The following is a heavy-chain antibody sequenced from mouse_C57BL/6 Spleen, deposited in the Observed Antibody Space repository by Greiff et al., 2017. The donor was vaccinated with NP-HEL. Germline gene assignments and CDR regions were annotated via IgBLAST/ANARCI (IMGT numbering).Heavy chain of an antibody. V-gene: IGHV3-6*01. J-gene: IGHJ3*01. CDR3: ATYGSSSFAY. Sequence: EVQLQESGPGLVKPSQSLSLTCSVTGYSITSGYYWNWIRQFPGNKLEWMGYISYDGSNNYNPSLKNRISITRDTSKNQFFLKLNSVTTEDTATYYCATYGSSSFAYWGQGTLVTVSA. D-gene: IGHD1-1*01. CDR2: ISYDGSN. CDR1: GYSITSGYY.